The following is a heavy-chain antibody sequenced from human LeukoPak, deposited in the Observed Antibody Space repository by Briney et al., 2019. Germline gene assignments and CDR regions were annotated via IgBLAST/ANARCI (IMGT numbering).Heavy chain of an antibody. V-gene: IGHV3-7*01. J-gene: IGHJ4*02. D-gene: IGHD3-10*01. CDR2: IKQDGSEK. Sequence: GGSLRLSCAASGFTFSSYWMSWVRQAPGKGLEWVANIKQDGSEKYYVDSVKGRFTISRENAKNSLFLQMSSLRADDTAVYYCGRELDGSVDYWAREPWSPSPQ. CDR3: GRELDGSVDY. CDR1: GFTFSSYW.